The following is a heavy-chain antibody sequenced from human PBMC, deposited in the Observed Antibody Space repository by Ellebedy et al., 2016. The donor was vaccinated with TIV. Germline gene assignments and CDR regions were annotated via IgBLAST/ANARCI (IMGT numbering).Heavy chain of an antibody. J-gene: IGHJ5*02. V-gene: IGHV1-18*04. Sequence: AASVKVSCKPSGYTSTSYGISWVRQAPGQGLEWMGWISAYNGNTNYAQILQGRVTITTDTFTSTAYMELRSLRSDDTAVYYCARYCNSTTCSNWFDPWGQGTLVTVSS. D-gene: IGHD2-2*01. CDR1: GYTSTSYG. CDR3: ARYCNSTTCSNWFDP. CDR2: ISAYNGNT.